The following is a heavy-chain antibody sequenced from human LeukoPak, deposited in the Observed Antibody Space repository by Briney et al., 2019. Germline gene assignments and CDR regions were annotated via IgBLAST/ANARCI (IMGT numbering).Heavy chain of an antibody. Sequence: ASVKVSCKPSGYTFTGYYIHWVRQAPGQGLEWMGWINPNSGGTNYAQKSQGRVTMTRDTSISTAYMELSRLRSDDTAVYYCARDGVGSTRTFDYWGQGTLVTVSS. J-gene: IGHJ4*02. CDR1: GYTFTGYY. CDR3: ARDGVGSTRTFDY. CDR2: INPNSGGT. D-gene: IGHD3-3*01. V-gene: IGHV1-2*02.